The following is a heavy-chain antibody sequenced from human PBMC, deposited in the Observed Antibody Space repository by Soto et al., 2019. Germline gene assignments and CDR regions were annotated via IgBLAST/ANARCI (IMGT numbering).Heavy chain of an antibody. J-gene: IGHJ6*02. CDR3: ARDLYDFWSGYYYYYGMDV. D-gene: IGHD3-3*01. V-gene: IGHV4-39*01. CDR2: IYYSGST. Sequence: PSETLSLTCTVSGGSISSSSYYWGWIRQPPGKGLEWIGSIYYSGSTYYNPSLKSRVTISVDTSKNQSSLKLSSVTAADTAVYYCARDLYDFWSGYYYYYGMDVWGQGTTVTVSS. CDR1: GGSISSSSYY.